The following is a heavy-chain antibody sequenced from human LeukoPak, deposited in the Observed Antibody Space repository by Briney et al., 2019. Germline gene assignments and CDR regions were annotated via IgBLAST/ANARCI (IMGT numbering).Heavy chain of an antibody. Sequence: ASVKVSCKASGYTFTSYGISWVRQAPGQGLEWMGWINTNTGNPTYAQGFTGRFVFSLDTSVSTAYLQISSLEAEDTAVYYCARIYDSSGYYGFGYWGQGTLVTVSS. V-gene: IGHV7-4-1*02. CDR2: INTNTGNP. D-gene: IGHD3-22*01. CDR1: GYTFTSYG. CDR3: ARIYDSSGYYGFGY. J-gene: IGHJ4*02.